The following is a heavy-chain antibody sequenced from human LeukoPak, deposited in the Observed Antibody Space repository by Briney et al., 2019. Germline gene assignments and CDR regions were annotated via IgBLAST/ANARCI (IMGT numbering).Heavy chain of an antibody. V-gene: IGHV3-23*01. CDR3: AKKYSGGGSSSYFDY. CDR2: ISGSGGST. CDR1: GFTFSSYA. Sequence: QSGGSLRLSCAASGFTFSSYAMSWVRQAPGKGLEWVSAISGSGGSTYYADSVKGRFTISRDNSKNTLYLKMNSLRAEDTAVYYCAKKYSGGGSSSYFDYWGQGTLVTVSS. J-gene: IGHJ4*02. D-gene: IGHD6-6*01.